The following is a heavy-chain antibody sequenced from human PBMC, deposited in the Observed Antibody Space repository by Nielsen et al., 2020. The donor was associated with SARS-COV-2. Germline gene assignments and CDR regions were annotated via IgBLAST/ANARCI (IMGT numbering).Heavy chain of an antibody. D-gene: IGHD7-27*01. CDR3: ARDPRLGVADYYHGMEL. Sequence: GESLKISCAGSEFTFSSFSFHWVRQPPGKGLEWVAVISYDGSKKFYGDSVKDRFTIYRDNSKSTLYLQMFSLRPDDTAVYYCARDPRLGVADYYHGMELWGQGTTVIVS. CDR1: EFTFSSFS. V-gene: IGHV3-30-3*01. CDR2: ISYDGSKK. J-gene: IGHJ6*02.